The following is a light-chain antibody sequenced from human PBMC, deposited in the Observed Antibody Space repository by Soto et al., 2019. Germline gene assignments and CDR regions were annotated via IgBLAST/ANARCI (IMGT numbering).Light chain of an antibody. V-gene: IGKV3-11*01. CDR3: QQRSNWPPGIT. CDR2: DAS. J-gene: IGKJ5*01. Sequence: EIVLTQSPATLSLSPVERATLSCRASQSVSSFLAWYQQKPGQAPRLLIFDASNRATGIPARFSGSGSGTDFTLTISSLEPEDFAVYYCQQRSNWPPGITFGPGTRLEI. CDR1: QSVSSF.